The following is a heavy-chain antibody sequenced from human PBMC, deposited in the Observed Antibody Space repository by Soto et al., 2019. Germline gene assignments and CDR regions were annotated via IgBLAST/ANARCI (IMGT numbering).Heavy chain of an antibody. CDR2: IIPIFGTA. D-gene: IGHD3-22*01. CDR1: GGTFSSYA. Sequence: QVQLVQSGAEVKKPGSSVKVSCKASGGTFSSYAISWVRQAPGQGLEWMGGIIPIFGTANYAQKFQGRVTITADESTSTAYMELSSLRSEDTAVYYCARGAAYYYDSSGYYPKYNWFDPRGQGTLVTVSS. J-gene: IGHJ5*02. CDR3: ARGAAYYYDSSGYYPKYNWFDP. V-gene: IGHV1-69*01.